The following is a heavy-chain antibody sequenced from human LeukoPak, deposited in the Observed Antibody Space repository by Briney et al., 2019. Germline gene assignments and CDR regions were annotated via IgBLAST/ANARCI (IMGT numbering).Heavy chain of an antibody. D-gene: IGHD3/OR15-3a*01. J-gene: IGHJ4*02. Sequence: PGGSLRLSCAASGFSFSSYSMTWVRQAPGKGLEWLSFISSISSTIYYADSVQGRFTVSRDNVENSLYLQMNSLRDEDTAVYYRTRDGRPADYWGQGTLVTVSS. CDR2: ISSISSTI. CDR3: TRDGRPADY. V-gene: IGHV3-48*02. CDR1: GFSFSSYS.